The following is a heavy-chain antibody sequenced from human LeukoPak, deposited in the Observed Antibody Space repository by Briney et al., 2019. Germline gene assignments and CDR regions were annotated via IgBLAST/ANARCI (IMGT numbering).Heavy chain of an antibody. CDR2: ISWNSGSI. CDR3: AKDMAAAVSQYYGMDV. V-gene: IGHV3-9*01. D-gene: IGHD6-13*01. CDR1: GFTFDDYA. Sequence: GGSLRLSCAASGFTFDDYAMHWVRHAPGKGLEWVSGISWNSGSIGYADSVKGRFTISRDNAKNSLYLQMNSLRAEDTALYYCAKDMAAAVSQYYGMDVWAKGPRSPSP. J-gene: IGHJ6*02.